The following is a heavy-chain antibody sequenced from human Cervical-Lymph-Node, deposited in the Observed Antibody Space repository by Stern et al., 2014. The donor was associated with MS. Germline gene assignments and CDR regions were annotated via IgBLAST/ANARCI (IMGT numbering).Heavy chain of an antibody. D-gene: IGHD3-22*01. CDR3: ARKYYYDSNGSPYFFDY. J-gene: IGHJ4*02. Sequence: QVQLQQWGAGRLKPSETLSLSCAVYGGSFSGYYWSWIRQTPGKGLEWIGEINHGRRTNYNTSLKSRGTISVDPSKNQIPRRLRPVTAADTAVYYCARKYYYDSNGSPYFFDYWGQGTLVTVSS. CDR1: GGSFSGYY. V-gene: IGHV4-34*01. CDR2: INHGRRT.